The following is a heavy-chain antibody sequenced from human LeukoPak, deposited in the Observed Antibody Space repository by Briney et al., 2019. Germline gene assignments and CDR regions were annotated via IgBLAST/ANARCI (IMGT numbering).Heavy chain of an antibody. CDR1: GFTFSDYY. CDR2: ISSSGNTI. D-gene: IGHD3-22*01. CDR3: ARDYAEYTYYYDSSGQGFDY. J-gene: IGHJ4*02. Sequence: GGSLRLSCAASGFTFSDYYMSWIRQAPGKGLEWASYISSSGNTIYYADSVKGRFTISRDNAKNSLYLQMNSLRAEDTAVYYCARDYAEYTYYYDSSGQGFDYWGQGTLVTVSS. V-gene: IGHV3-11*01.